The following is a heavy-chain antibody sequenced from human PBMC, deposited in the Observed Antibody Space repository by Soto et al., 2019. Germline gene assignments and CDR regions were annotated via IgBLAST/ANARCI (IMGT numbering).Heavy chain of an antibody. CDR2: INAGNGNT. Sequence: ASVKVSCKASGYTFTSYAMHWVRQAPGQRLEWMGWINAGNGNTKYSQKFQGRVTITRDTSASTAYMELSSLRSEDTAVYYCARDRATVTNWFDPWGQGTLVTVS. J-gene: IGHJ5*02. V-gene: IGHV1-3*01. CDR1: GYTFTSYA. D-gene: IGHD4-4*01. CDR3: ARDRATVTNWFDP.